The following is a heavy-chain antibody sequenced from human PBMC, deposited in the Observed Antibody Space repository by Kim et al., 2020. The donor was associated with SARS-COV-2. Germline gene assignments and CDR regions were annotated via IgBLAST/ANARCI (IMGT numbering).Heavy chain of an antibody. CDR2: NT. Sequence: NTRYSQKFQARVSITRDTSATTAYLELSGLRSEDTAVYYCAREAVAGSFDHRGQGTLVTVSS. J-gene: IGHJ4*02. D-gene: IGHD6-19*01. V-gene: IGHV1-3*01. CDR3: AREAVAGSFDH.